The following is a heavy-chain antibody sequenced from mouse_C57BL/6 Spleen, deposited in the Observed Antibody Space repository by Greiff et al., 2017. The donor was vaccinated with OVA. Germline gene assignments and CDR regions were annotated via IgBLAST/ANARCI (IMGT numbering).Heavy chain of an antibody. Sequence: EVQVVESEGGLVQPGSSMKLSCTASGITFSDYYMAWVRQVPEKGLEWVANINYDGSSTYYLDSLKSRFIISRDNAKNILYLQMSSLKSEDTATYYCARDSGYYGSTYFDYWGQGTTLTVSS. V-gene: IGHV5-16*01. CDR1: GITFSDYY. D-gene: IGHD1-1*01. CDR3: ARDSGYYGSTYFDY. J-gene: IGHJ2*01. CDR2: INYDGSST.